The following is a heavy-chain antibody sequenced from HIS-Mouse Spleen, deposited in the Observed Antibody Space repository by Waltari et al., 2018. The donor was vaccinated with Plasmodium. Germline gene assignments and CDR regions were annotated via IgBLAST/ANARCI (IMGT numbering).Heavy chain of an antibody. CDR1: GYTFTGYY. V-gene: IGHV1-2*02. J-gene: IGHJ4*02. D-gene: IGHD6-13*01. CDR3: ARDLAAAGHFDY. Sequence: QVQLVQSGAEVKKPGASVKVSCKASGYTFTGYYMHWVRQAPGQGLEWMGWINPNSGGTNYAQKVQGRVTMTRDTSIGTAYMELSRLRSDDTAVYYCARDLAAAGHFDYWGQGTLVTVSS. CDR2: INPNSGGT.